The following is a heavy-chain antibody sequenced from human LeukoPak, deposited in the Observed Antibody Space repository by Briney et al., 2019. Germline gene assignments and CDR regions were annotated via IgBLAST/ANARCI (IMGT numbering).Heavy chain of an antibody. V-gene: IGHV3-30*18. D-gene: IGHD5-12*01. CDR2: ISYDGSNK. CDR1: GLTLISYG. CDR3: AKDSGYGPFDY. Sequence: GRSLTLSCPASGLTLISYGMHWVRQAGGKGLAWVAGISYDGSNKYYADTVKGRFTISRGNSKNTLYLQMNSLRAEDTAVYYCAKDSGYGPFDYWGQGTLVTVSS. J-gene: IGHJ4*02.